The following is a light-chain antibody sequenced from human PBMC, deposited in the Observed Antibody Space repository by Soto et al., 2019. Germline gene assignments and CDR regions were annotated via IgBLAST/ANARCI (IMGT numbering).Light chain of an antibody. Sequence: SYELTQSPSVSVAPGKTARITCGGNNIGSKSVHWYQQKPGQAPVLVIYYDSDRPSGIPERFSGSNSGNTATLTISRVEVGDEADYYCQVWDSSGDVVFGGGTKLTVL. CDR1: NIGSKS. V-gene: IGLV3-21*04. CDR2: YDS. J-gene: IGLJ2*01. CDR3: QVWDSSGDVV.